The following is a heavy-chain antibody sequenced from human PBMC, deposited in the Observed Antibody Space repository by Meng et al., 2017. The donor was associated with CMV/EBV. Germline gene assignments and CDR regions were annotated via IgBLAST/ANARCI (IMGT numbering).Heavy chain of an antibody. CDR3: ARGITMIVVVIAPNAFDI. D-gene: IGHD3-22*01. V-gene: IGHV3-69-1*02. CDR1: GFTFSDYY. J-gene: IGHJ3*02. CDR2: ISSSSTI. Sequence: GESLKISRAASGFTFSDYYMNWVRQAPGKGLEWVSSISSSSTIYYADSVKGRFTISRDNAKNSLYLQMNSLRAEDTAVYYCARGITMIVVVIAPNAFDIWGQGTMVTVSS.